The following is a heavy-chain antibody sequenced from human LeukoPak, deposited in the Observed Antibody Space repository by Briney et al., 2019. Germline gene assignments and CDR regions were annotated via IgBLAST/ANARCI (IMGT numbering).Heavy chain of an antibody. D-gene: IGHD3-22*01. V-gene: IGHV1-46*01. Sequence: ASVKVSCKASGYTFTSYYMHRVRQAPGQGLEWMGIINPSGGSTSYAQKFQGRVTMTRDTSTSTVYMELSSLRSEDTAVYYCARDPYYYDSSGYIFDYWGQGTLVTVSS. CDR1: GYTFTSYY. J-gene: IGHJ4*02. CDR3: ARDPYYYDSSGYIFDY. CDR2: INPSGGST.